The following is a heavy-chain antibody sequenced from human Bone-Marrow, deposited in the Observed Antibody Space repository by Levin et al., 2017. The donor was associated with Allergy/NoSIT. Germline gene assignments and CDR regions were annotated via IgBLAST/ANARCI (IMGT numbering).Heavy chain of an antibody. CDR1: GGSISSYY. D-gene: IGHD1-26*01. Sequence: SETLSLTCTVSGGSISSYYWSWIRQPPGKGLEWIGYIYYSGSTNYNPSLKSRVTISVDTSKNQFSLKLSSVTAADTAVYYCARRGRDDGSYREGNYYFDYWGQGTLVTVSS. CDR2: IYYSGST. CDR3: ARRGRDDGSYREGNYYFDY. V-gene: IGHV4-59*01. J-gene: IGHJ4*02.